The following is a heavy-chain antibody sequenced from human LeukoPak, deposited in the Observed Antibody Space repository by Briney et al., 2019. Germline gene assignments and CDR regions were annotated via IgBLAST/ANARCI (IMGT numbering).Heavy chain of an antibody. J-gene: IGHJ3*02. CDR3: AKDRSGSDYGDYDGAFDI. D-gene: IGHD4-17*01. Sequence: GGSLRLSCAASGFTFSSYGMHWVRQAPGKGLEWVSAISGSGGSTYYADSVKGRFNISRDNSKNTLYLQMNSLRAEDTAVYYCAKDRSGSDYGDYDGAFDIWGQGTMVTVSS. CDR1: GFTFSSYG. V-gene: IGHV3-23*01. CDR2: ISGSGGST.